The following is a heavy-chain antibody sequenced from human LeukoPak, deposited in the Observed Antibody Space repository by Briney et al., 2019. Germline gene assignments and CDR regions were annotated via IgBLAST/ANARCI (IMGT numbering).Heavy chain of an antibody. Sequence: SVKVSCKASGGTFSSYAISWVRQAPGQGLEWMGRIIPILGIANYAQKFQGRVTITADKSTSTAYMELGSLRSEDTAVYYCARCLWVSGSCDFDYWGQGTLVTVSS. CDR1: GGTFSSYA. D-gene: IGHD3-10*01. CDR3: ARCLWVSGSCDFDY. J-gene: IGHJ4*02. V-gene: IGHV1-69*04. CDR2: IIPILGIA.